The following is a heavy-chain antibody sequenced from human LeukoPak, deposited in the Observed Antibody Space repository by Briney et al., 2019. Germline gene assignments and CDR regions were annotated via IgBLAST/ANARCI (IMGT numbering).Heavy chain of an antibody. V-gene: IGHV4-38-2*01. D-gene: IGHD3-3*01. J-gene: IGHJ2*01. Sequence: SETLSLTCAVSGYSISSGYYWGWIRQPPGKGLEWIGSIYHSGSTYYNPSLKSRVTISVDTSKNQFSLKLSSVTAADTAVYYCARPHAVDFWSGYSSWYFDLWGRGTLVTASS. CDR2: IYHSGST. CDR3: ARPHAVDFWSGYSSWYFDL. CDR1: GYSISSGYY.